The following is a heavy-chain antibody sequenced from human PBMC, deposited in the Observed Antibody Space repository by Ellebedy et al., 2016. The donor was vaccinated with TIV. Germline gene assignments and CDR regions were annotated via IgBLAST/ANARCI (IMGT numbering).Heavy chain of an antibody. CDR2: LSRSGDSP. D-gene: IGHD1-26*01. V-gene: IGHV3-23*01. CDR3: ARGGVVGPYGMDV. Sequence: PGGSLRLSCAASGFTFSNYALSWVRQAPGKGLEWVSALSRSGDSPSYADSVKGRFTISRDNSKNTLYLQMNSLRAEDTAVYYCARGGVVGPYGMDVWGQGTTVTVSS. CDR1: GFTFSNYA. J-gene: IGHJ6*02.